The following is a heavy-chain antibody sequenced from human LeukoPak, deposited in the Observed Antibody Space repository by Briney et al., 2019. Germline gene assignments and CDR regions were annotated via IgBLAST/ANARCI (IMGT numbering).Heavy chain of an antibody. CDR1: GFTVSSNY. CDR2: IYSGGST. V-gene: IGHV3-66*01. Sequence: GGSLRLSCAASGFTVSSNYMSWVRQAPGKGLERVSVIYSGGSTYYADSVKGRFTISRDNSKNTLCLQMNSLRAEDTAVYYCARGRWDIVGLDYWGQGTLVTVSS. D-gene: IGHD5-12*01. CDR3: ARGRWDIVGLDY. J-gene: IGHJ4*02.